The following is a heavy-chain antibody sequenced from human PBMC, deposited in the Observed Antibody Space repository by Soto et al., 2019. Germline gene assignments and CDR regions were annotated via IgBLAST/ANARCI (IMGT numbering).Heavy chain of an antibody. Sequence: GGFLRLSCTASGITFSSHAMTWVRQAPGKGLEWVSGLSDSGISIYYADSVKGRFTISRDNSMNTLYLQMKILRAEDTAVYYCAKVSSSWYSGSFELWGQGPLVTVPS. V-gene: IGHV3-23*01. D-gene: IGHD6-13*01. J-gene: IGHJ4*02. CDR3: AKVSSSWYSGSFEL. CDR1: GITFSSHA. CDR2: LSDSGISI.